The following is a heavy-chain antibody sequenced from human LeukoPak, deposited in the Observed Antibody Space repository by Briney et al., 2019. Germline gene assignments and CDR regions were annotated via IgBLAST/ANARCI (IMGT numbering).Heavy chain of an antibody. Sequence: SETLSLTCAVCGGSFSGYYWSWIRQPPGKGLEWIGEINHSGSTNYNPSPKSRVTISVDTSKNQFSLKLSSVTAADTAVYYCARGYYGWKYSFDYWGQGTLVTVSS. V-gene: IGHV4-34*01. J-gene: IGHJ4*02. CDR3: ARGYYGWKYSFDY. CDR1: GGSFSGYY. CDR2: INHSGST. D-gene: IGHD3-10*01.